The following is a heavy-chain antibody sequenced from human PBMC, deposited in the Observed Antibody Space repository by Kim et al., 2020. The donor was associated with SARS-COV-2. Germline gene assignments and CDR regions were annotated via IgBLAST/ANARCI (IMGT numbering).Heavy chain of an antibody. J-gene: IGHJ6*02. CDR2: ISRTGGSI. CDR3: ARQQGGLTDYFYYGMDV. D-gene: IGHD3-16*01. V-gene: IGHV3-21*01. CDR1: EFIFSSYS. Sequence: GGSLRLSCAASEFIFSSYSMNWVRQAPGKGLEWVSSISRTGGSIYYADSVKGRFTISRDNAKNSLYLQMNSLRADDTAVYFCARQQGGLTDYFYYGMDVWGQGTTVTVSS.